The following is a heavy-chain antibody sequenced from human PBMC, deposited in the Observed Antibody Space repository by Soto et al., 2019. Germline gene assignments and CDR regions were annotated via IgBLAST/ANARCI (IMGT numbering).Heavy chain of an antibody. CDR1: GFTFSSYA. J-gene: IGHJ4*02. V-gene: IGHV3-23*01. CDR3: AKCRYVWGSHFFDY. CDR2: ISGSGGST. D-gene: IGHD3-16*01. Sequence: PGGSLRLSCAASGFTFSSYAMSWVRQAPGKGLEWVSAISGSGGSTYYADCVKGRFTISRDNSKNTLYLQMNSLRAEDTAVYYCAKCRYVWGSHFFDYWGQGTLVTVSS.